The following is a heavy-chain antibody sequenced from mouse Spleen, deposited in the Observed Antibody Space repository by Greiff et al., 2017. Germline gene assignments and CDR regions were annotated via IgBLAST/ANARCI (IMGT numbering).Heavy chain of an antibody. CDR2: ISSGGGNT. V-gene: IGHV5-9*01. D-gene: IGHD1-1*01. CDR1: GFTFSSYA. CDR3: ARHYYGSSVYWYFDV. J-gene: IGHJ1*01. Sequence: DVMLVESGGGLVKLGGSLKLSCAASGFTFSSYAMSWVRQTPEKRLEWVATISSGGGNTYYPDSVKGRFTISRDNAKNTLYLQMSSLKSEDTAMYYCARHYYGSSVYWYFDVWGAGTTVTVSS.